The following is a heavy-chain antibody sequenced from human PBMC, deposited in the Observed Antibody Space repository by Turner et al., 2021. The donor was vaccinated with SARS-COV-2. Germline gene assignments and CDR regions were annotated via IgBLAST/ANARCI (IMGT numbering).Heavy chain of an antibody. D-gene: IGHD1-1*01. Sequence: QVQLVESGGGVVQPGRSLTLSCAASGFTFSTYGMHWVRQAPGKGLEWVAVISYDGTNKYYLDSVRGRFTISRDNSKNTLYLQMNSLRADDTAVFYCAKQRDGNNSPFDYWGQGALVSVSS. CDR3: AKQRDGNNSPFDY. J-gene: IGHJ4*02. V-gene: IGHV3-30*18. CDR1: GFTFSTYG. CDR2: ISYDGTNK.